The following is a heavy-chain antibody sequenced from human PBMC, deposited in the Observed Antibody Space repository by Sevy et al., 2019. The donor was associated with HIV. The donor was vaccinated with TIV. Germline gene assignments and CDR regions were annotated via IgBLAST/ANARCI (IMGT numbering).Heavy chain of an antibody. D-gene: IGHD6-13*01. J-gene: IGHJ4*02. CDR2: IYYSGST. CDR3: ARESIGAVGDFDY. CDR1: GGSIRNYF. Sequence: SETLSLTCTVSGGSIRNYFWSWIRQPPGKGLEWIGYIYYSGSTNYNPSLKTRPTISLDTSKNRFSLNLGSVTAADTAVYYCARESIGAVGDFDYWGQGTLVTVSS. V-gene: IGHV4-59*01.